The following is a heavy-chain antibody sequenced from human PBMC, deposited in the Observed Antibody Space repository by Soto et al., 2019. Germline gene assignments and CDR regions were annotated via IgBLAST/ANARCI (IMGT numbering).Heavy chain of an antibody. CDR1: CGSFSSGDYY. Sequence: KTSETLSLTCTVSCGSFSSGDYYWSWVRQPPGKGLEWIGYIYYTGSTFNNPSLKSRVSISIDTSKTQFSLKLSSVTAADTAVYYCARIHFGDEPSYYYYGMDAWGQGTTVTVSS. CDR2: IYYTGST. D-gene: IGHD4-17*01. V-gene: IGHV4-30-4*01. J-gene: IGHJ6*02. CDR3: ARIHFGDEPSYYYYGMDA.